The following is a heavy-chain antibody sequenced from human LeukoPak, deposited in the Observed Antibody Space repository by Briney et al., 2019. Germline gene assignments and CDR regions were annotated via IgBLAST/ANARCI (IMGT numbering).Heavy chain of an antibody. CDR3: ARSFAAGTPDFDY. D-gene: IGHD6-13*01. J-gene: IGHJ4*02. CDR1: GGSISSSNW. V-gene: IGHV4-4*02. Sequence: SETLSLTCAVSGGSISSSNWWSWVRQPPGKGLEWIGEIYHSGSTNYNPSLKSRVTISVDKSKNQFSLKLSSVVAADTAVYYCARSFAAGTPDFDYWGQGTLVTVSS. CDR2: IYHSGST.